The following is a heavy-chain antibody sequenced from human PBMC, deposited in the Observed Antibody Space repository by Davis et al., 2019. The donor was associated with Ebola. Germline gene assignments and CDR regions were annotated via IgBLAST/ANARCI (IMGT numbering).Heavy chain of an antibody. CDR3: ARVCYYDSSGYYLSLYYFDY. D-gene: IGHD3-22*01. J-gene: IGHJ4*02. V-gene: IGHV4-39*07. CDR2: IYYSGST. Sequence: PSETLSLTCTVSGGSISSSSYYWGWIRQPPGKGLEWIGSIYYSGSTYYNPSLKSRVTISVDTSKNQFSLKLSSVTAADTAVYYCARVCYYDSSGYYLSLYYFDYWGQGTLVTVSS. CDR1: GGSISSSSYY.